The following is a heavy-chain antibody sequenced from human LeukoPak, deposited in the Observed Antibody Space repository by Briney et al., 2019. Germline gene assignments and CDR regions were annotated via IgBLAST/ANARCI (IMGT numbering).Heavy chain of an antibody. CDR2: IGSSGGGI. V-gene: IGHV3-23*01. D-gene: IGHD3-22*01. Sequence: PGGSLRLSCAASGFTFSTYTMYWVRHPPGKRLEWVSIIGSSGGGIHYADSVKGRFTISRDNSKNTLFLQINSLRAEDSAVYYCATDRERDPSVYYLVGGQGTLITVSS. CDR1: GFTFSTYT. J-gene: IGHJ4*02. CDR3: ATDRERDPSVYYLV.